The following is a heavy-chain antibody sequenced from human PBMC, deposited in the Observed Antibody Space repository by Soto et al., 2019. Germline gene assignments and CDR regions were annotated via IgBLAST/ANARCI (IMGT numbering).Heavy chain of an antibody. Sequence: PSETLSLTCAVSGYSISSGYYWGWIRQPPGKGLEWIGSIYHSGSTYYNPSLKSRVTISVDTSKNQFSLKLSSVTAADTAVYYCARDIVVVPAAPPAGWFDPWGQGTLVTFSS. CDR2: IYHSGST. J-gene: IGHJ5*02. CDR1: GYSISSGYY. V-gene: IGHV4-38-2*01. D-gene: IGHD2-2*01. CDR3: ARDIVVVPAAPPAGWFDP.